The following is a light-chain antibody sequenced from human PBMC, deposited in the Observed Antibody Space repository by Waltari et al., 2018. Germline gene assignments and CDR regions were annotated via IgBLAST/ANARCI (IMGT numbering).Light chain of an antibody. CDR2: QDT. CDR3: QTWDTSNEAI. V-gene: IGLV3-1*01. CDR1: RLGEKF. J-gene: IGLJ1*01. Sequence: SYELTQPPSVSVSPGQTASISCSGDRLGEKFATWYQQKPGQSPVLVIYQDTKRPSGFPERFSGSNSGNTATLTISGTQALDEADYYCQTWDTSNEAIFGPGTKVTVL.